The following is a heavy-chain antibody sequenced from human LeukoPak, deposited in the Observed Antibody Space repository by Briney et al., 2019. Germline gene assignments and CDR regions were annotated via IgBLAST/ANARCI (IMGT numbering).Heavy chain of an antibody. Sequence: SETLSLTCTVSGGSISSSSYYWGWIRQPPGKGLEWIGYIYYSGSTNYNPSLKSRVTISVDTSKNQFSLRLSSVTAADTAVYYCARDRTRGSYYPSWFDPWGQGTLVTVSS. J-gene: IGHJ5*02. CDR1: GGSISSSSYY. V-gene: IGHV4-61*01. CDR2: IYYSGST. D-gene: IGHD1-26*01. CDR3: ARDRTRGSYYPSWFDP.